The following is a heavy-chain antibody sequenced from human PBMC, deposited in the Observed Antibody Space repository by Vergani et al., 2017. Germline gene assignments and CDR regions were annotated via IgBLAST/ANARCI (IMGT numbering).Heavy chain of an antibody. J-gene: IGHJ4*02. V-gene: IGHV3-30*04. Sequence: QVQLVESGGGVVQPGRSLRLSCAASGFTFSSYAMHWVRQAPGKGLEWVAVIPYDGSNKYYADSVKGRFTISRDNSKNTLYLQMNSLRAEDTAVYYCAGKQQLAYWGQGTLVTVSS. D-gene: IGHD6-13*01. CDR1: GFTFSSYA. CDR2: IPYDGSNK. CDR3: AGKQQLAY.